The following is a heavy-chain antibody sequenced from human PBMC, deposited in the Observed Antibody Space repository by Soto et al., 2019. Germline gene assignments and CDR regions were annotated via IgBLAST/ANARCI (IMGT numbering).Heavy chain of an antibody. D-gene: IGHD2-2*01. V-gene: IGHV1-69*01. Sequence: QVQLVQSGAEVKKPGSSVKVSCKASGGTFSSYAISWVRQAPGQGLEWMGGIIPISGTAHYAQKFQGRVTITADASTSTVSMELSSLRSEHTAVYFLASSQGSSTSLEIYYYYYYGMEVWGKWTTVTVSS. J-gene: IGHJ6*04. CDR1: GGTFSSYA. CDR2: IIPISGTA. CDR3: ASSQGSSTSLEIYYYYYYGMEV.